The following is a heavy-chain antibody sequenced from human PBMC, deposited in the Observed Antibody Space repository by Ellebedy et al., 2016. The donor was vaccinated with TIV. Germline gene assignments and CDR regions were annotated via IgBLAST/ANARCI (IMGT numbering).Heavy chain of an antibody. CDR1: GFTFSNYW. J-gene: IGHJ3*02. V-gene: IGHV3-7*04. CDR3: ARDKESGSYYGSTFDI. D-gene: IGHD1-26*01. Sequence: GGSLRLSXAASGFTFSNYWMSWVRQAPGKGLEWVANIKHDGSEKCSVDSLRGRFTISRDNAKNSLYLQLDGLRAEDTAVYYCARDKESGSYYGSTFDIWGRGTLVTVSS. CDR2: IKHDGSEK.